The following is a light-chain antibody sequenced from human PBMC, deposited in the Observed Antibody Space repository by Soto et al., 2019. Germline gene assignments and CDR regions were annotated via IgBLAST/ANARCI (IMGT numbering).Light chain of an antibody. CDR3: SSYTSSRAYV. CDR2: EVS. Sequence: HSALTQPASVSGSPGQSITISCTGTSSDVGGYNYVSWYQQQSGKAPKLMIHEVSNRPSGVSSRFSGSKSGNTASLTISGLQAEDEADYYCSSYTSSRAYVFGIGTQLTVL. V-gene: IGLV2-14*01. J-gene: IGLJ1*01. CDR1: SSDVGGYNY.